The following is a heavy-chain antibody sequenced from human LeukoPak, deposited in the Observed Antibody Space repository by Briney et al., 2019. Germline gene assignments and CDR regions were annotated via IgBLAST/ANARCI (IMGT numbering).Heavy chain of an antibody. CDR2: INYSGST. CDR3: ARAGICSSTSCSLTRWSGMDV. V-gene: IGHV4-59*01. J-gene: IGHJ6*02. Sequence: SETLSLTCTVSGGSISSNNWSWNRKPPGQGLEWIGYINYSGSTNYNTSLKRRVTIPVDTTTNPFSLKLSSVTAADTAVYYCARAGICSSTSCSLTRWSGMDVWGQGTTVTVSS. D-gene: IGHD2-2*01. CDR1: GGSISSNN.